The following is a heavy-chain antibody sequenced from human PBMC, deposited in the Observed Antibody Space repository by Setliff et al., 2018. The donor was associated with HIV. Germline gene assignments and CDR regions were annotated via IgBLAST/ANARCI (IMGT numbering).Heavy chain of an antibody. J-gene: IGHJ6*02. CDR2: ISSSSSYI. D-gene: IGHD5-12*01. V-gene: IGHV3-21*01. CDR3: ARFGAYGGYENYYYGMDV. CDR1: RFTFSSYS. Sequence: PGGSLRLSCAASRFTFSSYSMNWVRQAPGKGLEWVSSISSSSSYIYYADSVKGRFTISRDNAKNSLYLQMNSLRAEDTAVYYCARFGAYGGYENYYYGMDVWGQGTTVTVSS.